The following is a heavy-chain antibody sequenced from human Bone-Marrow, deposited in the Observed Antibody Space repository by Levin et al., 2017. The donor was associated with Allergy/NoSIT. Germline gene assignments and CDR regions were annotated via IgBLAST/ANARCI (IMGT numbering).Heavy chain of an antibody. CDR3: ARVNPGKSGYPDY. D-gene: IGHD3-3*01. CDR1: GFTFSSYA. CDR2: ISYDGSNK. J-gene: IGHJ4*02. V-gene: IGHV3-30-3*01. Sequence: GESLKISCAASGFTFSSYAMHWVRQAPGKGLEWVAVISYDGSNKYYADSVKGRFTISRDNSKNTLYLQMNSLRAEDTAVYYCARVNPGKSGYPDYWGQGTLVTVSS.